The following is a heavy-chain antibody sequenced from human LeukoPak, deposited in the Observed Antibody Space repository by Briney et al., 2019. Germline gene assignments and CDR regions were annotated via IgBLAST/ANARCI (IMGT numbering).Heavy chain of an antibody. V-gene: IGHV4-39*01. J-gene: IGHJ6*03. CDR3: ARHRGLYSRAYCYYMDV. CDR2: IYYSGST. CDR1: GGSISSSSYY. Sequence: PSETLSLTCTVSGGSISSSSYYWGWIRQPPGKGLEWIGSIYYSGSTYYNPSLKSRVTISVDTSKNQFSLKLSSVTAADTAVYYCARHRGLYSRAYCYYMDVWGKGTTVTVSS. D-gene: IGHD6-13*01.